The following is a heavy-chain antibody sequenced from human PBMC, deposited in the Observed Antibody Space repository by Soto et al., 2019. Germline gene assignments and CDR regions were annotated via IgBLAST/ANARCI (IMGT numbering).Heavy chain of an antibody. D-gene: IGHD3-9*01. CDR2: ISGRGAST. CDR1: GVTFNRYA. V-gene: IGHV3-23*01. J-gene: IGHJ6*02. CDR3: AREYYDILTSNYYYGMDV. Sequence: GGSLRLSCAASGVTFNRYAMAWVRQAPGEGPEWVSSISGRGASTYYADSVKGRFTISRDNSKNTLYLQMNSLRAEDTAVYYCAREYYDILTSNYYYGMDVWGQGTTVTVSS.